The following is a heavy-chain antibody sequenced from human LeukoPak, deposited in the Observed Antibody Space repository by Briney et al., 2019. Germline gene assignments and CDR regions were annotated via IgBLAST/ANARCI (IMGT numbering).Heavy chain of an antibody. D-gene: IGHD3-22*01. CDR3: ARGGSGYYSIWTAGQGYYFDY. CDR1: GGSFSGYY. CDR2: INHSGST. J-gene: IGHJ4*02. V-gene: IGHV4-34*01. Sequence: SETLSLTCAVYGGSFSGYYWSWIRQPPGKGLEWIGEINHSGSTNYNPSLKSRVTISVDTSKNQFSLKLSSVTAADTAVYYCARGGSGYYSIWTAGQGYYFDYWGQGTLVTVSS.